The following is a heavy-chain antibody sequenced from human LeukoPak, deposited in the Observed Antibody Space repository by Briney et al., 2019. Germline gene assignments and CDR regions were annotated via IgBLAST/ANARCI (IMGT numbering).Heavy chain of an antibody. V-gene: IGHV3-48*04. D-gene: IGHD5-18*01. CDR1: VFTFSSYS. J-gene: IGHJ6*03. Sequence: QAGGSLRLSCVASVFTFSSYSTNWVRQAPGKGLEWISDISSSRATISYADSVKGRSAASRDNANNSVYLQMNSLRADDTALYYCARVRQSPQIQLYYYYMDVWGKGTTVTVS. CDR2: ISSSRATI. CDR3: ARVRQSPQIQLYYYYMDV.